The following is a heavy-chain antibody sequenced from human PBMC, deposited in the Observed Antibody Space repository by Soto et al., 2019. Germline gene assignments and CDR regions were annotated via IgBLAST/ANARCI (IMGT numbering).Heavy chain of an antibody. CDR3: AKDHTGADAFDI. V-gene: IGHV4-4*02. CDR1: GGSITHDNW. J-gene: IGHJ3*02. Sequence: PSETLSLTCAVSGGSITHDNWWNWARQPPGQGLEWIGEISHSGITNYNPSLKGRVTISVDMSKNQFSLKVTSVTAADTAVYYCAKDHTGADAFDIWGQGMTVTVSS. CDR2: ISHSGIT. D-gene: IGHD7-27*01.